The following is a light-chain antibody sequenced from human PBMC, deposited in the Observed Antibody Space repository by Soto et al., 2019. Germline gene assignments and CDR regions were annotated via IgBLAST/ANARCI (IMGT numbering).Light chain of an antibody. V-gene: IGKV3D-15*01. CDR1: QSVSSN. CDR2: GAS. Sequence: EMVMTQSPATLSVSPGERAALSCRASQSVSSNLAWYQQKPGQAPRLLIYGASNRATGIPGRFSGSGFGTDFTLTISRLEPEDFAVYYCQHYDISSWTFGQGTKVDIK. J-gene: IGKJ1*01. CDR3: QHYDISSWT.